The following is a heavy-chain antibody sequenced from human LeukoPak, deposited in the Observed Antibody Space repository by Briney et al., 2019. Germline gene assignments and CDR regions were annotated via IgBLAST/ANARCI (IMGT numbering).Heavy chain of an antibody. CDR1: GGSFSGYY. J-gene: IGHJ5*02. CDR3: ARGWGWLQFSLLFDP. CDR2: INHSGST. Sequence: SETLSLTCAVYGGSFSGYYWSWIRQPPGKGLEWIGEINHSGSTNYNPSLKSRVTISVDTSNNQFSLKLSSVTAADTAVYYCARGWGWLQFSLLFDPWGQGTLVTVSS. V-gene: IGHV4-34*01. D-gene: IGHD5-24*01.